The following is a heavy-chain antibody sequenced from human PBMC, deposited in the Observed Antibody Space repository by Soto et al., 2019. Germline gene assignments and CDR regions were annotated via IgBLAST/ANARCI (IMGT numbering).Heavy chain of an antibody. CDR1: GFNFSRYA. J-gene: IGHJ4*02. V-gene: IGHV3-23*01. D-gene: IGHD2-8*01. CDR3: AKGAELMVYGVDFDY. Sequence: GGSLRLSCEASGFNFSRYAMSWVRQAPGKGLEWVSAISGSGGSTYYADSVKGRFTISRDNSKNTLYLQMNSLRAEDTAVYYCAKGAELMVYGVDFDYWGQGTLVTVSS. CDR2: ISGSGGST.